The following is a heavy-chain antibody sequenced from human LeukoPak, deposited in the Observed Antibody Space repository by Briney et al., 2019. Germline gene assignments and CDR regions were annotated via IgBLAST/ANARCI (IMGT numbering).Heavy chain of an antibody. D-gene: IGHD3-9*01. V-gene: IGHV3-30*18. CDR2: ISYDGSIK. CDR3: AKDRDILTGYLDY. Sequence: PGRSLRLACAASGFTFSTYAMHWVRQAPGRGLEWGTVISYDGSIKYYADSVKGRFTISKDNSKNTLYLQMNSLRAEDTAVYYCAKDRDILTGYLDYWGQGTLVTVSS. J-gene: IGHJ4*02. CDR1: GFTFSTYA.